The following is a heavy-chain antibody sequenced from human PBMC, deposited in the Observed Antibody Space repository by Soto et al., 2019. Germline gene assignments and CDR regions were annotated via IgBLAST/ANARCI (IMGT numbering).Heavy chain of an antibody. CDR1: GFPISSTYS. Sequence: SETLSLTCLASGFPISSTYSWGWIRQPPGKGLEWLGSISHSGTTSYSPSLTSRVSISVDTSKNQVSLKLTSVTAADTAVYFCARVTMVIRDSDHFGVDVWGNGTTVTVSS. V-gene: IGHV4-38-2*02. D-gene: IGHD4-17*01. CDR3: ARVTMVIRDSDHFGVDV. CDR2: ISHSGTT. J-gene: IGHJ6*04.